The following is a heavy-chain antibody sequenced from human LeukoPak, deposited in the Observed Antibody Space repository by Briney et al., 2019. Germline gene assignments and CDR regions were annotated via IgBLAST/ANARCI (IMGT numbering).Heavy chain of an antibody. CDR1: GFTFGNTW. Sequence: PGGSLRLSCAASGFTFGNTWMTWVRQAPGKGLEWVGRIKSKTDGGTTDYAAPVKGRFTISRDDSKTTPYLQMTSLKTEDTGVYYCTSSAREDYWGQGTLVTVSS. V-gene: IGHV3-15*01. CDR3: TSSAREDY. CDR2: IKSKTDGGTT. D-gene: IGHD2-2*01. J-gene: IGHJ4*02.